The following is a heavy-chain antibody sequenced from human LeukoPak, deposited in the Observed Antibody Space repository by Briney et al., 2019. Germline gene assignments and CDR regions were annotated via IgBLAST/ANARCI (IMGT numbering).Heavy chain of an antibody. Sequence: PSETLSLTCTVSGGSISSYYWSRIRQPPGKGLEWIGYIYYSGSTNYNPSLKSRVTISVDTSKNQFSLKLSSVTAADTAVYYCARAGQWLDYYYYYGMDVWGQGTTVTVSS. CDR2: IYYSGST. V-gene: IGHV4-59*01. J-gene: IGHJ6*02. CDR3: ARAGQWLDYYYYYGMDV. D-gene: IGHD6-19*01. CDR1: GGSISSYY.